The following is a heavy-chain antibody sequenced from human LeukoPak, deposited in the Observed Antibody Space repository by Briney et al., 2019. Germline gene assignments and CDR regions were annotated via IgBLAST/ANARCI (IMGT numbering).Heavy chain of an antibody. D-gene: IGHD3-22*01. CDR3: AKALDYYDSSGPFDY. V-gene: IGHV3-9*01. CDR2: ISWNSGSI. CDR1: GFTFDDYA. Sequence: PGRSLRLSCAASGFTFDDYAMHWVRQAPGKGLEWVSGISWNSGSIGYADSVKGRFTISRDNAKNSLYLQMNSLRAEDTALYYCAKALDYYDSSGPFDYWGQGTLVTVSS. J-gene: IGHJ4*02.